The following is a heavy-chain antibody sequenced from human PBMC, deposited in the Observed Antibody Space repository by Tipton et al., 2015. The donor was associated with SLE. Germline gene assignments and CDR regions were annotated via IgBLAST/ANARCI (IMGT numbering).Heavy chain of an antibody. V-gene: IGHV1-8*01. Sequence: QSGAKVRKPGASVTVSCKASGYTFTSYDIYWVRQATGQGLEWMGWMNPNSGNRAYAQKFQGRVTMTRNTSISTAYMELSSLRSEDTAVYYCARSMVVAVVAAAYGMDVWGQGTTVTVSS. CDR3: ARSMVVAVVAAAYGMDV. CDR1: GYTFTSYD. J-gene: IGHJ6*02. D-gene: IGHD2-15*01. CDR2: MNPNSGNR.